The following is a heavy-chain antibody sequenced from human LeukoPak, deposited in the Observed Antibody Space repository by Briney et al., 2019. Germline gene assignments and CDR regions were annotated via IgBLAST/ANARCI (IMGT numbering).Heavy chain of an antibody. CDR3: ASGVGRSESPPSYSFDY. Sequence: ASVKVSCKASGYTFTGYYMHWVRQAPGQGLEWMGWINPNSGGTNYAQKFQCRVTMTRDTSISTAYMELSRLRSDDTDVYYCASGVGRSESPPSYSFDYWGQGTLVTVSS. D-gene: IGHD6-25*01. CDR2: INPNSGGT. CDR1: GYTFTGYY. J-gene: IGHJ4*02. V-gene: IGHV1-2*02.